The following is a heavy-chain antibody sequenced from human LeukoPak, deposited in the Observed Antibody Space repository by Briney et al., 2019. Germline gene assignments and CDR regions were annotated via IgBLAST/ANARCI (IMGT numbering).Heavy chain of an antibody. Sequence: PGESLILSCAASGFTFSTYSMNWLRLAPGKGLEWVAVISYDGSNKYYADSVKGRFTISRDNSKNTLYLQMNSLRAEDTAVYYCARSTVTKYYFDYWGQGTLVTVSS. D-gene: IGHD4-17*01. CDR1: GFTFSTYS. V-gene: IGHV3-30*03. CDR2: ISYDGSNK. J-gene: IGHJ4*02. CDR3: ARSTVTKYYFDY.